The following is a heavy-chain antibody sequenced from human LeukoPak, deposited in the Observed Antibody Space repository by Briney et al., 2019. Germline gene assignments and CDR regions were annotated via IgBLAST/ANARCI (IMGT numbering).Heavy chain of an antibody. V-gene: IGHV3-30*18. J-gene: IGHJ4*02. CDR1: GFXFSSYG. CDR2: ISYDGSNK. Sequence: PGGSLRLSCAASGFXFSSYGIHWVRQAPGKGLEWVAVISYDGSNKYYADSVKGRFTISRDNSKNTLYLQMNSLRAEDTAVYYCAKVMTTHDYWGQGTLVTVSS. CDR3: AKVMTTHDY. D-gene: IGHD4-11*01.